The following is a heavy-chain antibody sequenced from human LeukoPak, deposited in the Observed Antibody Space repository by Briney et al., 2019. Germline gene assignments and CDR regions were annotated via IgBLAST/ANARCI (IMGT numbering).Heavy chain of an antibody. CDR1: EGSFSNYV. J-gene: IGHJ4*02. V-gene: IGHV1-69*04. CDR2: FIPMFGIP. CDR3: ARVGAHDGGY. D-gene: IGHD3-10*01. Sequence: GASVKVSCKAAEGSFSNYVIDWVRQAPGQGLEWMGRFIPMFGIPHNAQKFQGRVTISADKSTSTVYMELSSLTYEDTAVYYCARVGAHDGGYWGQGTPVTVSS.